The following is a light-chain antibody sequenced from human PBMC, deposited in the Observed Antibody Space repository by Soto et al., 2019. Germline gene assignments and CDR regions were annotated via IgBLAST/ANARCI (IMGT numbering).Light chain of an antibody. CDR1: QSISSW. CDR2: DAS. J-gene: IGKJ5*01. Sequence: DIQMTQSLSTLSATVGDRVTITCRASQSISSWLAWYQPKPGNAPKLLIYDASSLESGVPSRFSGSGSGTEFTLTISSLQPDDFATYYCQQYNSYSWTFGQGTRLEV. CDR3: QQYNSYSWT. V-gene: IGKV1-5*01.